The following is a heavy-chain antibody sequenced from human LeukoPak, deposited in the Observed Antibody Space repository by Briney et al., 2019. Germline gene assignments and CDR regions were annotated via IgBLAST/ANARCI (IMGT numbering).Heavy chain of an antibody. CDR2: ISYDGSNK. D-gene: IGHD3-22*01. V-gene: IGHV3-30*12. CDR1: GFTFSSYG. J-gene: IGHJ5*02. Sequence: GRSLRLSCAASGFTFSSYGMHWVRQAPGKGLEWVAVISYDGSNKYYADSLKGRFTISRDNSKNTLDLQMNSLRAEDTAVYYCAREVVIPNWFDPWGQGTLVTVSS. CDR3: AREVVIPNWFDP.